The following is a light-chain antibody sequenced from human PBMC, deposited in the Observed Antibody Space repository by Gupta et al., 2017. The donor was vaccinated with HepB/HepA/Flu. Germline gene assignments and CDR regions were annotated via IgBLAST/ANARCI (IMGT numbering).Light chain of an antibody. Sequence: EIQMSQSPSSLSSSVGDRVTITCQATHDIKTFLNWFQQKPGKAPRLLIYGASNLESGVPPRFSGSGSVTKFSFTITHLQPEDVASYDCQENDHLPYTFGQGTELEI. CDR3: QENDHLPYT. CDR2: GAS. CDR1: HDIKTF. J-gene: IGKJ2*01. V-gene: IGKV1-33*01.